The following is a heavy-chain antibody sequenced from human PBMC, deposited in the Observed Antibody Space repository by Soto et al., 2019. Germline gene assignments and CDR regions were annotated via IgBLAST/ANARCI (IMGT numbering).Heavy chain of an antibody. D-gene: IGHD1-26*01. V-gene: IGHV3-33*01. CDR2: IWYDGSTK. CDR1: GFTFSSYD. J-gene: IGHJ4*02. CDR3: ARDSKAVLVGSYFIPVY. Sequence: QVQLVESGGGVVQPGRSLRLSCAASGFTFSSYDMHWVRQAPGKGLEWVAVIWYDGSTKYYADSVKGRFTISRDNYKNTLYLQMNSLRAEDTAVYYCARDSKAVLVGSYFIPVYWGQGTLVTVSS.